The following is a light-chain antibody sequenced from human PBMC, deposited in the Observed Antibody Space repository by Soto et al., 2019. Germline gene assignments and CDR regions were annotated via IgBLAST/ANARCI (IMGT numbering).Light chain of an antibody. Sequence: EVVLTQSPGTLSLSPGERATLSCRASQSVSSSFLAWYQQKPGQAPRLLIHAASTGATGIPARFRGSGSGTDFTLTISRLEPEDFAVYYCQHCQPYGDSPPLTFGGGTKVDIK. V-gene: IGKV3-20*01. CDR3: QHCQPYGDSPPLT. CDR1: QSVSSSF. CDR2: AAS. J-gene: IGKJ4*01.